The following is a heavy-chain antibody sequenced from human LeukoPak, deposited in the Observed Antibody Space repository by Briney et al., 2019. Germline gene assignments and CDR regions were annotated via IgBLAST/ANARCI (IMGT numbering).Heavy chain of an antibody. CDR1: GFTFSSYA. CDR2: IWYDGSNK. CDR3: ARERGINYFDSNDAFDI. J-gene: IGHJ3*02. Sequence: AGRSLRLSCAASGFTFSSYAMHWVRQAPGKGLEWVAVIWYDGSNKYYVDSVKGRFTISRDNSKNTLYLEMTSLRAEDTAVYYCARERGINYFDSNDAFDIWGQGTMVTVSS. V-gene: IGHV3-33*08. D-gene: IGHD3-22*01.